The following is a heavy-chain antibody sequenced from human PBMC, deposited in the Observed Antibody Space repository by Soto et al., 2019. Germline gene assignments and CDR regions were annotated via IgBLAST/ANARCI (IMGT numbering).Heavy chain of an antibody. Sequence: GGSLRLSCAASGFTFSDHYMDWVRQAPGKGLEWVGRTRNKANSYTTEYAASVKGRFTISRDDSKNSLYLQMNSLKTEDTAVYYCARGPSYYDSSAPPFDIWGQGTMVTVSS. CDR3: ARGPSYYDSSAPPFDI. V-gene: IGHV3-72*01. J-gene: IGHJ3*02. CDR1: GFTFSDHY. D-gene: IGHD3-22*01. CDR2: TRNKANSYTT.